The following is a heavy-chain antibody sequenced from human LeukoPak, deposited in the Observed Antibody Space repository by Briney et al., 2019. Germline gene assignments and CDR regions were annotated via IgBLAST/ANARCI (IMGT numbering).Heavy chain of an antibody. CDR1: GGSISSYY. J-gene: IGHJ4*02. CDR3: ARGTTVTYYFDY. CDR2: IYYSGST. V-gene: IGHV4-59*08. D-gene: IGHD4-17*01. Sequence: SETLSLTCTVSGGSISSYYWSWIRQPPGKGLEWIGYIYYSGSTYYNPSLKSRVTISVDTSKNQFSLKLSSVTAADTAVYCCARGTTVTYYFDYWGQGALVTVSS.